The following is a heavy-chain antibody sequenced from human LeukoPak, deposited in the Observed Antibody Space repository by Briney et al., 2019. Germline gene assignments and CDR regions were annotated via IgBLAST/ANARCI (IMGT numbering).Heavy chain of an antibody. CDR1: GFTVSSNY. V-gene: IGHV3-53*05. D-gene: IGHD3-22*01. CDR3: ARDYYDSSGFSTRGGDY. CDR2: IYSGGST. Sequence: GGSLRLSCAASGFTVSSNYMSWVRQAPGKGLEWVSVIYSGGSTYYADSVKGRFTISRDNSKNTLYLQMNSLRAEDTAVYYCARDYYDSSGFSTRGGDYWGQGTLVTVSS. J-gene: IGHJ4*02.